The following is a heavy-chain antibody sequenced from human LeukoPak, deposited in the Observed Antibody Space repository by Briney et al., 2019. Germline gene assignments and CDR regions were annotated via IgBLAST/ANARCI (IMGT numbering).Heavy chain of an antibody. CDR2: IYHSGST. CDR3: ARNYYDSSGYYWHAFDI. D-gene: IGHD3-22*01. J-gene: IGHJ3*02. CDR1: GGSISSGGYS. Sequence: PSETLSLTCAVSGGSISSGGYSWSWIRQPPGKGLEWIGYIYHSGSTYYNPSLKSRVTISVDRSKNQFSLKLSSVTAADTAMYYCARNYYDSSGYYWHAFDIWGQGTMVTVSS. V-gene: IGHV4-30-2*01.